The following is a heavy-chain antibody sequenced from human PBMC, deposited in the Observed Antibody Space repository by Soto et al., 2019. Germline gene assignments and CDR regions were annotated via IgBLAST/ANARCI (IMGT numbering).Heavy chain of an antibody. D-gene: IGHD2-21*02. CDR2: ISPKSGGT. CDR3: ASPSFYISDWHYFAL. Sequence: QVQLVQSGAEVKKPGASVKVSCEASGYTFTNYYMHWVLQAPGQGFEWMGRISPKSGGTNYAQKLQGRVSMTWDTSLTTDSMELSILISVDTAVYDGASPSFYISDWHYFALCGHGTLGTVSS. V-gene: IGHV1-2*02. J-gene: IGHJ4*01. CDR1: GYTFTNYY.